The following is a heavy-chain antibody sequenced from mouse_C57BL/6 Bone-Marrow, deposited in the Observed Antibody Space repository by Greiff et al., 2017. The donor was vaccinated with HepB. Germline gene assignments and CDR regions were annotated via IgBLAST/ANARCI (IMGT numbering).Heavy chain of an antibody. Sequence: EVQGVESGGGLVQSGRSLRLSCATSGFTFSDFYMEWVRQAPGKGLEWIAASRNKANDYTTEYSASVKGRFIVSRDTYQSILYLQMNALRAEDTAIYYCARDAPERDYAMDYWGQGTSVTVSS. V-gene: IGHV7-1*01. CDR2: SRNKANDYTT. CDR3: ARDAPERDYAMDY. CDR1: GFTFSDFY. J-gene: IGHJ4*01.